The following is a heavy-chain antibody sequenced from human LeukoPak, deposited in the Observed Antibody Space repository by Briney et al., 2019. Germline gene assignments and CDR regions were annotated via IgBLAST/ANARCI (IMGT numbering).Heavy chain of an antibody. D-gene: IGHD3-10*01. CDR3: ARDAPVRGVITARYNWFDP. J-gene: IGHJ5*02. Sequence: ASVKVSCKASGYTFTSYGISWVRQAPGQGLEWMGWISAYNGNTNYAQKLQGRVTMTTDTSTSTAYMELRSLRSDDTAVYYCARDAPVRGVITARYNWFDPWGQGTLVTVSS. V-gene: IGHV1-18*01. CDR2: ISAYNGNT. CDR1: GYTFTSYG.